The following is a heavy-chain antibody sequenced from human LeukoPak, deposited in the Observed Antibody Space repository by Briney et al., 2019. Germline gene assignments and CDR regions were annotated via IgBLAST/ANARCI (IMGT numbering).Heavy chain of an antibody. Sequence: ASVKVSCKASGYTFTGYYLHWVGQAPGQGLEWVGWINPNSGGTNYAQKFQGRVTMTRETSISTVHMELSRLRSDDTAVYFCAREKMVGAPKLLDYWGQGTLVTVSS. D-gene: IGHD1-26*01. J-gene: IGHJ4*02. V-gene: IGHV1-2*02. CDR2: INPNSGGT. CDR1: GYTFTGYY. CDR3: AREKMVGAPKLLDY.